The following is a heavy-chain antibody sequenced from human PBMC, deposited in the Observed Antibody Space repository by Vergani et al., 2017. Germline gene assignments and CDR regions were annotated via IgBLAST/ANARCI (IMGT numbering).Heavy chain of an antibody. D-gene: IGHD6-19*01. V-gene: IGHV4-39*01. Sequence: QLQLQESGPGLVKPSATLSLTCIVSGASIRSSNYYWGWIRQPPGKGLEWIASIYYSASTYYNPSLKSRVTISVDTSKNQFSLKLSSVTAADTAVYFCARHSTVEWLVKLGWIDPWGQGILVTVSS. CDR2: IYYSAST. CDR3: ARHSTVEWLVKLGWIDP. CDR1: GASIRSSNYY. J-gene: IGHJ5*02.